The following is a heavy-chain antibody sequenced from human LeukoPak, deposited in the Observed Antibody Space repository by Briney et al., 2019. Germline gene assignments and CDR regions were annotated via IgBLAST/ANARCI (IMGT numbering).Heavy chain of an antibody. CDR1: GFTFSSYW. V-gene: IGHV3-7*03. Sequence: PGGSLRLSCAASGFTFSSYWMSWVRQAPGKGLEWVANIKQDGSEKYYVDSVKGRFTISRDNAKNSLYLQMNSLRAEDTAVYYCVTGLGRTDHDYWGQGTLVTVSS. J-gene: IGHJ4*02. CDR3: VTGLGRTDHDY. CDR2: IKQDGSEK. D-gene: IGHD1/OR15-1a*01.